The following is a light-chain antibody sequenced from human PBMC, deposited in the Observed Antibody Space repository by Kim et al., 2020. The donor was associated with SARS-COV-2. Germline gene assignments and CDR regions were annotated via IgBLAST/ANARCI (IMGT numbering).Light chain of an antibody. Sequence: QSALTQPASVSGSPGQSITISCTGTSSDVGSYNLFSWYQHHPGKAPKLMIYEGTKRPSGVSNRFSGSKSGNTASLTISGLHAEDEADYYCCSYVGSSTYVFGTGTQLTVL. V-gene: IGLV2-23*01. CDR2: EGT. J-gene: IGLJ1*01. CDR3: CSYVGSSTYV. CDR1: SSDVGSYNL.